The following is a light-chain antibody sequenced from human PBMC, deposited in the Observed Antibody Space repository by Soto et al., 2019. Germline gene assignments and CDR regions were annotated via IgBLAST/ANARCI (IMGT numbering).Light chain of an antibody. Sequence: SYELTQPPSVSVAPGKTARITCGGNNIGSKSVHCYQQKAGQAPILAMYYDSDRPSGIPERFSGSNAGNTATLTISTVEAGDEADYYCQVWDISSNHVVFGGGTKLTVL. J-gene: IGLJ2*01. V-gene: IGLV3-21*04. CDR1: NIGSKS. CDR3: QVWDISSNHVV. CDR2: YDS.